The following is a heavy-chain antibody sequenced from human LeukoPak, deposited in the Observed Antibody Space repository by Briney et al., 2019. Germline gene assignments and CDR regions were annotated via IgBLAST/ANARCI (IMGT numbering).Heavy chain of an antibody. CDR2: IKDDESEK. Sequence: GGSLSFSGAASGFTFSSIGRIWLPKAQGKGWEGWANIKDDESEKHYVDSVKGRFTISRDNDKNSLYLQMNSLRDEDTAVYYCARDQWWQFIAVAITSYFDCWGQGTLGTVSS. CDR3: ARDQWWQFIAVAITSYFDC. CDR1: GFTFSSIG. V-gene: IGHV3-7*01. D-gene: IGHD6-19*01. J-gene: IGHJ4*02.